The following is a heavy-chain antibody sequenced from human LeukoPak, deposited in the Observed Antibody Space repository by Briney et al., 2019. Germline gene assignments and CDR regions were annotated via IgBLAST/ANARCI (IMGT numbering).Heavy chain of an antibody. CDR2: ISYSGNT. CDR1: GGSISSDY. V-gene: IGHV4-59*01. D-gene: IGHD3-22*01. Sequence: PSETLSLTCAVSGGSISSDYWSWIRQPPGKGLEWIGYISYSGNTNYNPLLKSRVPISVDPSENQFSLILSSVTAADTAVYYCARGFGSSGDFDYWGQGTLVTVSS. CDR3: ARGFGSSGDFDY. J-gene: IGHJ4*02.